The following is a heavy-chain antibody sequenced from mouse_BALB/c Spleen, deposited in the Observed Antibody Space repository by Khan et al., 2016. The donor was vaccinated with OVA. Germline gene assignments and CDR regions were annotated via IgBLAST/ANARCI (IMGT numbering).Heavy chain of an antibody. Sequence: EVELVESGTVLARPGSSVKMSCKTSGYSFTNYLIHWVKQRPGQGLEWIGDIYPGNSETNYNQKFKDKAKMTADTSASTAYMELSSLTNEDFAVYYCTRGGYSTFAYWGQGTLVTVSA. CDR2: IYPGNSET. CDR3: TRGGYSTFAY. J-gene: IGHJ3*01. CDR1: GYSFTNYL. V-gene: IGHV1-5*01. D-gene: IGHD2-5*01.